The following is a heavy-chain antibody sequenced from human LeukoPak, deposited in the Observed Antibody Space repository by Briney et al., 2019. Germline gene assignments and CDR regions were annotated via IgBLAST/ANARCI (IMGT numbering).Heavy chain of an antibody. CDR1: GYTFTSYG. D-gene: IGHD2-2*01. CDR3: ARDGEDIVVVPAAVAYFDY. V-gene: IGHV1-18*01. Sequence: ASVKVSCKASGYTFTSYGISWVRQAPGQGLEWMGWISAYNGNTNYAQKLQGRVTMTTDTSTSTAYMELRSLRSDDTAVYYCARDGEDIVVVPAAVAYFDYWGQGTLVTVSS. CDR2: ISAYNGNT. J-gene: IGHJ4*02.